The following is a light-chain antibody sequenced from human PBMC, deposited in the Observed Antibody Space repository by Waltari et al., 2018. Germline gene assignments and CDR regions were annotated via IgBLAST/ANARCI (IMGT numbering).Light chain of an antibody. V-gene: IGLV2-14*03. J-gene: IGLJ2*01. CDR3: SSQTLDGLVL. Sequence: QSALTQPASVSGSPGQSIPISCSGVGSAVGPFDPVSWHQHHPGKAPQVIIYDVTNRPSGVSDRFSASKSANTASLTISRLQPEDEADYYCSSQTLDGLVLFGGGTRLTVL. CDR1: GSAVGPFDP. CDR2: DVT.